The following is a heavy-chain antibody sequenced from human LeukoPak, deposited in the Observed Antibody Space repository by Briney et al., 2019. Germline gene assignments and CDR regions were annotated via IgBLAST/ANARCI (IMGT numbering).Heavy chain of an antibody. CDR3: AREAAGTIDY. J-gene: IGHJ4*02. CDR1: GFTVSSNY. CDR2: IYSGGST. V-gene: IGHV3-53*01. Sequence: QAGGSLRLSCAASGFTVSSNYMSWVRQAPGKGLEWVSVIYSGGSTYYADSVKGRFTISRDNSKNTLYLQMNSLRAEDTAVYYCAREAAGTIDYWGQGTLVTVSS. D-gene: IGHD6-13*01.